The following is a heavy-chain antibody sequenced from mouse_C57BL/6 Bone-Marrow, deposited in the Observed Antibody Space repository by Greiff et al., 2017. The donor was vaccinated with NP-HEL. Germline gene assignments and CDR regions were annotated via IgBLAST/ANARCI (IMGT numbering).Heavy chain of an antibody. CDR2: IDPANGDT. D-gene: IGHD2-2*01. Sequence: VQLQQSGAELVRPGASVKLSCTASGFNIKDDYMHWVKQRPEQGLEWIGWIDPANGDTEYVSKFQGKATIPADTSSNTAYLQLSSLTSEDTAVYYGTNGICYGYDGFDCWGQGTLVTVSA. CDR1: GFNIKDDY. J-gene: IGHJ3*01. CDR3: TNGICYGYDGFDC. V-gene: IGHV14-4*01.